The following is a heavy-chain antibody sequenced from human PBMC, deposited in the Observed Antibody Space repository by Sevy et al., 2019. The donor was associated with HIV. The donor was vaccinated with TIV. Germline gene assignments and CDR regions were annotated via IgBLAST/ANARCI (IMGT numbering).Heavy chain of an antibody. CDR3: ATDIVVGRDY. D-gene: IGHD2-2*01. CDR1: GYTLNYFS. V-gene: IGHV1-24*01. CDR2: FEEDGEI. Sequence: ASEKVSCKVSGYTLNYFSMHWVRQAPGKGLEWMGGFEEDGEILYAQKFQCRVTMTEDTSTDTVYMELSRLRPEDTAVYYCATDIVVGRDYWGQGTLLTVSS. J-gene: IGHJ4*02.